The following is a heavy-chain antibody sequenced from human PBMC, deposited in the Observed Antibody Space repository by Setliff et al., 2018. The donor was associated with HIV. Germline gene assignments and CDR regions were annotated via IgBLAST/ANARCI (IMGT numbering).Heavy chain of an antibody. Sequence: SETLSLTCSVSGRSISSGGSYWSWVRQNPGKGLEWIGYIYDSGKTHYNPSLRSRVSISAGTSKNQFSLNLTSVTAADTAVYYCARGVAAAGLWGQGTLVTVSS. D-gene: IGHD6-13*01. CDR1: GRSISSGGSY. J-gene: IGHJ4*02. V-gene: IGHV4-31*03. CDR3: ARGVAAAGL. CDR2: IYDSGKT.